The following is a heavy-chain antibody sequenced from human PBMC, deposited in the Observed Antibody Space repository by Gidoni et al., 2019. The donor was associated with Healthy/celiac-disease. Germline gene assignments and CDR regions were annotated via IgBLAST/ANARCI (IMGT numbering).Heavy chain of an antibody. V-gene: IGHV4-39*07. J-gene: IGHJ3*02. CDR1: GGSISSSSYY. CDR2: IYYSGST. Sequence: QLQLQESGPGLVKPSETLSLTCTVAGGSISSSSYYWGWIRQPPGKGLEWIGSIYYSGSTYYNPSLKSRVTISVDTSKNQFSLKLSSVTAADTAVYYCARLKYYYDSSGYPHDAFDIWGQGTMVTVSS. CDR3: ARLKYYYDSSGYPHDAFDI. D-gene: IGHD3-22*01.